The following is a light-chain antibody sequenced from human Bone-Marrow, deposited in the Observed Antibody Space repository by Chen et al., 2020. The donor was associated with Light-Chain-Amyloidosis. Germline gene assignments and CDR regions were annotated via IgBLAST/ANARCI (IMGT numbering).Light chain of an antibody. V-gene: IGLV2-14*01. CDR3: SSYTITNTLV. J-gene: IGLJ1*01. Sequence: QSALTQPASVSGSPGQSITISCTGTSSDVGGDNHVSWYQQHSDKAPKIKIYEVTNRPSWVPDRFSGSKSDNTASLTISGLQTEDEADYFCSSYTITNTLVFGSGTRVTVL. CDR1: SSDVGGDNH. CDR2: EVT.